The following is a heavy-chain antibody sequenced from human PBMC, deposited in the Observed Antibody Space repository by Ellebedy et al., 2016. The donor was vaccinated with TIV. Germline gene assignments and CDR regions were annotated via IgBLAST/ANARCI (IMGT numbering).Heavy chain of an antibody. CDR3: ATDGSYGDYLSPAHAFEI. D-gene: IGHD4-17*01. Sequence: GGSLRLSCAASGFTFSSYWMTWVRQAPGKGLEWVANINQGGSERHYVDSVKGRFTISRENAKNSLYLEMNSLRAEDTAVYYCATDGSYGDYLSPAHAFEIWGQGTVVAVSS. J-gene: IGHJ3*02. V-gene: IGHV3-7*01. CDR1: GFTFSSYW. CDR2: INQGGSER.